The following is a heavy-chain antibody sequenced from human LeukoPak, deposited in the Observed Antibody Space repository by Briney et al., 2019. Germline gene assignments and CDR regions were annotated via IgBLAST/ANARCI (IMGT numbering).Heavy chain of an antibody. J-gene: IGHJ4*02. CDR1: GYTFTGYY. D-gene: IGHD4-23*01. CDR3: ATLTPTVARGFDY. CDR2: INPNSGGT. Sequence: ASVKVSCKASGYTFTGYYMHWVRQAPGQELEWMGWINPNSGGTNYAQKFQGRVTMTRDTSISTAYMELSRLRSDDTAVYYCATLTPTVARGFDYWGQGTLVTVSS. V-gene: IGHV1-2*02.